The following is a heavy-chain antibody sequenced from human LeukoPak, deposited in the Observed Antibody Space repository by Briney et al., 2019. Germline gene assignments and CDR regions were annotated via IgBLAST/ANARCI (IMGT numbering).Heavy chain of an antibody. CDR1: GGSFSGYY. Sequence: PSETLSLTCAVYGGSFSGYYWSWIRQPPGKGLEWIGEINHSGSTNYNPSLKSRVTISVDTSKNQFSLKLSSVTAADTAVCYCARPPYYYDSSGYYDAFDIWGQGTMVTVSS. D-gene: IGHD3-22*01. J-gene: IGHJ3*02. CDR2: INHSGST. V-gene: IGHV4-34*01. CDR3: ARPPYYYDSSGYYDAFDI.